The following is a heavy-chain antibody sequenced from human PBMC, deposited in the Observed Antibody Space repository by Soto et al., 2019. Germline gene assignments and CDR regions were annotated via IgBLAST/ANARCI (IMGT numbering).Heavy chain of an antibody. J-gene: IGHJ3*02. CDR3: ARRGYDFWSGYYGAFDI. V-gene: IGHV4-39*01. CDR1: GGSISSSSYY. Sequence: SETLSLTCTVSGGSISSSSYYWGWIRQPPGKGLEWTGSIYYSGSTDYNTSLKSRVTISVDTSKNQFSLKLSSVTAADTAVYYCARRGYDFWSGYYGAFDIWGQGTMVTVS. CDR2: IYYSGST. D-gene: IGHD3-3*01.